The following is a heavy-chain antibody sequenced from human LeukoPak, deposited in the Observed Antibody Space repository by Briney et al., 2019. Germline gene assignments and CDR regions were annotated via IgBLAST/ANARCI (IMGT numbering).Heavy chain of an antibody. J-gene: IGHJ3*02. CDR1: GSTFTIFG. CDR3: ARTYDFGRGPPGDAFDN. Sequence: GGSLRLSCATSGSTFTIFGINWVRQAPGKGPEWVSYIDARSGITYYADSVQGRFTISRDNAKESVFLQMNGLRVDDTAVYYCARTYDFGRGPPGDAFDNWGQGTPVIVSS. V-gene: IGHV3-48*01. CDR2: IDARSGIT. D-gene: IGHD3-3*01.